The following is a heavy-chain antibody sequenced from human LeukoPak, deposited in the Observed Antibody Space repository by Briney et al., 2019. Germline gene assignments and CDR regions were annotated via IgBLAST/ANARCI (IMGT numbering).Heavy chain of an antibody. J-gene: IGHJ4*02. V-gene: IGHV1-2*02. CDR2: INPNSGGT. D-gene: IGHD4-11*01. Sequence: ASVKVSCEASGYTFTGYYMHWVRQAAGQGLEWMGWINPNSGGTNYAQKLQGRVTMTTDTSTSTAYMELRSLRSDDTAVYYCAREGTTVTVDYWGQGTLVTVSS. CDR3: AREGTTVTVDY. CDR1: GYTFTGYY.